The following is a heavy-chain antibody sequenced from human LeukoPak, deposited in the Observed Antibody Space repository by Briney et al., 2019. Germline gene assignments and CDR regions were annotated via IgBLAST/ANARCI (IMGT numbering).Heavy chain of an antibody. CDR1: GYTFTSYG. CDR3: ARDQYCSGGSCYTEWFDP. V-gene: IGHV1-18*01. CDR2: ISAYNGNT. Sequence: ASVKVSCKASGYTFTSYGISWVRQAPGQGLEWMGWISAYNGNTNYAQKLQGRVTMTTDTSTSTAYMELRSLRSDDTAVYYGARDQYCSGGSCYTEWFDPWGQGTLVTVSS. J-gene: IGHJ5*02. D-gene: IGHD2-15*01.